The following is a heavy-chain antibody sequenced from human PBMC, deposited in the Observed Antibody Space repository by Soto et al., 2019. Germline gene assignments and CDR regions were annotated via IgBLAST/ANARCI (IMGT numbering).Heavy chain of an antibody. J-gene: IGHJ6*03. V-gene: IGHV1-69*04. CDR2: IIPILGIA. CDR1: GGTFSSYT. D-gene: IGHD3-10*01. CDR3: AGDSYYYYGSGSYLGHYYYYMDV. Sequence: SVKVSCKASGGTFSSYTISWVRQAPGQGLEWMGRIIPILGIANYAQKFQGRVTITADKSTSTAYMELSSLRSEDTAVYYCAGDSYYYYGSGSYLGHYYYYMDVWGKGTTVTVSS.